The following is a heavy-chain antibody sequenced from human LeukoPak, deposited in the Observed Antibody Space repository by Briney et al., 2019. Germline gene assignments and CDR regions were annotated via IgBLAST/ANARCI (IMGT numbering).Heavy chain of an antibody. D-gene: IGHD7-27*01. CDR2: ISSSTSYI. Sequence: GGSLRLSCAASGFTISTCTMNWVRQPPGKGLEWVSSISSSTSYIFYADSVKGRFTISRDNAENSLYLQMSSLRAEDTAVYYCARWGTGDTFDYWGQGTLVTVSS. CDR3: ARWGTGDTFDY. J-gene: IGHJ4*02. V-gene: IGHV3-21*01. CDR1: GFTISTCT.